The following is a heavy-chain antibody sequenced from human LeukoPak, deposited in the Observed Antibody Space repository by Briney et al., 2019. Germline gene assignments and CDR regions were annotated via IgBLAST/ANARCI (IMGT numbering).Heavy chain of an antibody. Sequence: GGSLRLSCAASAFTFSSYWMSWVRQAPGKGLEWVANIKQNGSEKYYVDSVKGRFTIYRDNAKNSLYLQMNSLRAEDTAVYYCARDRDYYYYMDVWGKGTTVTVSS. V-gene: IGHV3-7*01. CDR2: IKQNGSEK. CDR3: ARDRDYYYYMDV. J-gene: IGHJ6*03. CDR1: AFTFSSYW. D-gene: IGHD3-10*01.